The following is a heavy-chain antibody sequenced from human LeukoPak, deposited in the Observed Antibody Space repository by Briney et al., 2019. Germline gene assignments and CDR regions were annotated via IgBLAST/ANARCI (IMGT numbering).Heavy chain of an antibody. CDR2: IYYSGST. CDR3: ARHIQIAFRVFRLGCIDP. Sequence: SETLSLTCTVSGGSISNYYWSWVRQPPGKGLEWIGYIYYSGSTNYNPSLKSRVTISVDTSKNQFSLKLSSVTAADTAVYYCARHIQIAFRVFRLGCIDPWGQGTLVTVSS. J-gene: IGHJ5*02. D-gene: IGHD3-3*02. CDR1: GGSISNYY. V-gene: IGHV4-59*01.